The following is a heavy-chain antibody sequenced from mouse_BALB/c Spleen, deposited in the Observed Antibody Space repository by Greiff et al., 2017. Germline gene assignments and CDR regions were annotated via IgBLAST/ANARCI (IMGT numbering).Heavy chain of an antibody. J-gene: IGHJ2*01. CDR1: GYTFTDYA. V-gene: IGHV1S137*01. Sequence: QVQLQQSGAELVRPGVSVKISCKGSGYTFTDYAMHWVKQSHAKSLEWIGVISTYYGDASYNQKFKGKATMTVDKSSSTAYMELARLTSEDSAIYYCARGDGYYKMGYWGQGTTLTVSA. CDR3: ARGDGYYKMGY. D-gene: IGHD2-3*01. CDR2: ISTYYGDA.